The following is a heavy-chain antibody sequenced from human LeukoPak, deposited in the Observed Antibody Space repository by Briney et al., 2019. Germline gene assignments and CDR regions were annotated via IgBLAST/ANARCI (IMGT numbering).Heavy chain of an antibody. J-gene: IGHJ6*02. V-gene: IGHV1-69*06. CDR2: IIPIFGTA. CDR3: ARDQPTVTTLTNYYYGMDV. CDR1: GGTFSSYA. Sequence: GASVKVSCKASGGTFSSYAISWVRQAPGQGLEWMGGIIPIFGTANYAQKFQGRVTITADKSTSTAYMELSSLRSEDTAVYYCARDQPTVTTLTNYYYGMDVWGQGTTVTVSS. D-gene: IGHD4-17*01.